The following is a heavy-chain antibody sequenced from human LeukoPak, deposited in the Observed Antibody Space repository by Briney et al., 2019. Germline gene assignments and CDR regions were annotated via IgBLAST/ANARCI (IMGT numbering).Heavy chain of an antibody. V-gene: IGHV1-2*02. Sequence: ASVKVSCKASGYTFTGYYMHWVRQAPGQGLEWMGWINPNSGGTNYAQKFQGRVTMTRDTSISTAYMELSRLGSDDTAVYYCAREVGATTYYYYGMDVWGQGTTVTVSS. J-gene: IGHJ6*02. CDR3: AREVGATTYYYYGMDV. CDR2: INPNSGGT. D-gene: IGHD1-26*01. CDR1: GYTFTGYY.